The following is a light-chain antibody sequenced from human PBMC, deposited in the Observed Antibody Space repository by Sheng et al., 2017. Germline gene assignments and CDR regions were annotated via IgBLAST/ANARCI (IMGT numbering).Light chain of an antibody. CDR3: QQRSKWPPRYT. V-gene: IGKV3-11*01. J-gene: IGKJ2*01. CDR2: GAS. Sequence: EIVLTQSPATLSLSPGERATLSCRASQSVGRYLIWYQQKPGQAPRLLIYGASNRATGIPARFSGSGSGTDFTLTISSLEPEDFAVYYCQQRSKWPPRYTFGQGTKLEI. CDR1: QSVGRY.